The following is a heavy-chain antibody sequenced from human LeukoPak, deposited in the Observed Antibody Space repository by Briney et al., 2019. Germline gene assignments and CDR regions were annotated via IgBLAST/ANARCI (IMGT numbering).Heavy chain of an antibody. J-gene: IGHJ4*02. CDR2: ISSSSSTI. D-gene: IGHD3-3*01. Sequence: GGSLRLSCAASGFPFSSYSMNWVRQAPGKGLEWVSYISSSSSTIYYADSVKGRFTISRDNAKNSLYLQMNSLRAEDTAVYYCARGRFLEWLLFSDGFDYWGQGTLVTVSS. V-gene: IGHV3-48*01. CDR1: GFPFSSYS. CDR3: ARGRFLEWLLFSDGFDY.